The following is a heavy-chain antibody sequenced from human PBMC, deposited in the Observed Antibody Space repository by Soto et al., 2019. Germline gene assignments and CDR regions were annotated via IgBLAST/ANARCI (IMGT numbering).Heavy chain of an antibody. V-gene: IGHV4-34*01. CDR3: ARARPAKYGSGSHAFDI. CDR1: GGSFSGYY. J-gene: IGHJ3*02. Sequence: PSETLSLTCAVYGGSFSGYYWSWIRQPPGKGLEWIGEINHSVSTNYNPSLKSRVTISVDTSKNQFSLKLSSVTAADTAVYYCARARPAKYGSGSHAFDIWGQGTMVTVSS. CDR2: INHSVST. D-gene: IGHD3-10*01.